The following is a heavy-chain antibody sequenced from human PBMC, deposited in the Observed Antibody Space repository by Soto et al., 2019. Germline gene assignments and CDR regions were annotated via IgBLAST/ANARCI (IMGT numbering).Heavy chain of an antibody. CDR3: AKDNCPYNGYNSFDY. Sequence: EVLLLESGGGLIQPGGSLRLSCAASGFTFSSYVMSWVRKAPGTGLEWVSGISGSGTNTYYADSVKGPFTVSRDNSMYTLYMQTTSLSVEDTAENYCAKDNCPYNGYNSFDYWGEGTLVTVSS. CDR1: GFTFSSYV. CDR2: ISGSGTNT. D-gene: IGHD5-12*01. V-gene: IGHV3-23*01. J-gene: IGHJ4*02.